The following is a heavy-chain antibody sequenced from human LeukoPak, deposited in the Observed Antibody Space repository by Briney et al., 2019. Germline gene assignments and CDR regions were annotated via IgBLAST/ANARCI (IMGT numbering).Heavy chain of an antibody. V-gene: IGHV3-30*02. J-gene: IGHJ4*02. D-gene: IGHD1-26*01. CDR1: GFTFNTYG. CDR3: AKEASGSRTYFDY. Sequence: GGSLRLSCAASGFTFNTYGMHWVRQAPGTGLEWVAFIRFDATNKFYADPVRGRFTISRDDSKNTLYLQMNSLRAEDTALYYCAKEASGSRTYFDYWGQGTLVSVSS. CDR2: IRFDATNK.